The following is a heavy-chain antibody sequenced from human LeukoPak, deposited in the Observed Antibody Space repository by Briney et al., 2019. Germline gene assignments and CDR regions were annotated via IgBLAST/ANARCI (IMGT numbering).Heavy chain of an antibody. J-gene: IGHJ4*02. D-gene: IGHD4-17*01. CDR3: ATLDYGDYSRSDY. V-gene: IGHV4-59*01. Sequence: SETLSLTCTVSGGSISSNYWSCIRQPPGKGLEWIGYIHSSGSTKYNPSLKSRVTMSVDTSKNQFSLKLTSVTAVDTAVYYCATLDYGDYSRSDYWGQGTLVTVSS. CDR2: IHSSGST. CDR1: GGSISSNY.